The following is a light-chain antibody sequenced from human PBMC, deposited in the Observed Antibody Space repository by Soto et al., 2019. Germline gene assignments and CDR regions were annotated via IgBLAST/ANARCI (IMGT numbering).Light chain of an antibody. CDR1: QSISTY. CDR3: QQSYSTTQRT. Sequence: DLQMTQSPSSLSASVGDRVTITCRASQSISTYLNWYQQKPGKAPKLLIYAASSLQSGVPSRFSGSGSETEFTLTISSLQPEDFATYYCQQSYSTTQRTFGQGTKVEIK. J-gene: IGKJ1*01. V-gene: IGKV1-39*01. CDR2: AAS.